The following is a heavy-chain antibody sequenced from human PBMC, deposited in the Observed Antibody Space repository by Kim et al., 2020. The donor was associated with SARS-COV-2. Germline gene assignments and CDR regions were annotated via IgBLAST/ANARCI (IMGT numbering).Heavy chain of an antibody. D-gene: IGHD4-17*01. J-gene: IGHJ4*02. CDR2: ST. V-gene: IGHV4-4*08. CDR3: ARVAAVTRLDY. Sequence: STNYNASLKSRVTISVDTSRSEFSLKLTSVTPADTAVYYCARVAAVTRLDYWGQGILVTVSS.